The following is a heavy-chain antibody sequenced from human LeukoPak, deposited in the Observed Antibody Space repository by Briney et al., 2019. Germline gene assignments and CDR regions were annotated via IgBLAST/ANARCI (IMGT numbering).Heavy chain of an antibody. V-gene: IGHV4-34*01. CDR2: INHSGST. CDR3: ARILDYYDSSGYYYEEVSYFDY. D-gene: IGHD3-22*01. Sequence: PSETLSLTCAVYGGSFSGYYWSWIRQPPGKGLEWIGEINHSGSTNYNPSLKSRVTISVDTSKNQFSLKLSSVTAADTAVYYCARILDYYDSSGYYYEEVSYFDYWGQGTLVTVSS. CDR1: GGSFSGYY. J-gene: IGHJ4*02.